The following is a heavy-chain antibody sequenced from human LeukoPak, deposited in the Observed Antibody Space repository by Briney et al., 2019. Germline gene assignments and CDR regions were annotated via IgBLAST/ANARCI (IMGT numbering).Heavy chain of an antibody. J-gene: IGHJ4*02. CDR3: ATAAAAAAPFDY. D-gene: IGHD6-13*01. CDR1: GYTLTELS. V-gene: IGHV1-24*01. CDR2: FDPEDGET. Sequence: GASVKVSCKVSGYTLTELSMHWVRQAPGKGLEWMGGFDPEDGETIYAQKFQGRVTMTEDTSTDTAYMELSSLRSEDTAVYYCATAAAAAAPFDYWGQGTLVTVSS.